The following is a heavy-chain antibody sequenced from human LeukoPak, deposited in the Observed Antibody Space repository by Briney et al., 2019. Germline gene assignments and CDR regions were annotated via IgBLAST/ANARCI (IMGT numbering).Heavy chain of an antibody. Sequence: ASVKVSCKASGFTFTNSAVQWVRQARGQRLEWIGWIVVGSGNTNYSQKFQERVTITSDMSTSTDYMELSSLRSEDTAVYYCAAGNWYEFDYWGQGTLVTVSS. CDR1: GFTFTNSA. J-gene: IGHJ4*02. D-gene: IGHD1-1*01. V-gene: IGHV1-58*01. CDR2: IVVGSGNT. CDR3: AAGNWYEFDY.